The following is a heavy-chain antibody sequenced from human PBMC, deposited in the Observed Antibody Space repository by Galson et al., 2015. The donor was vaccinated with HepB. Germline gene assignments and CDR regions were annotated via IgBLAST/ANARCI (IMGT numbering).Heavy chain of an antibody. CDR3: ARDMRDWGIFGLGAKGVGNYDGMDV. D-gene: IGHD3/OR15-3a*01. CDR2: ATSSSSYR. CDR1: GFTFSDYY. V-gene: IGHV3-11*05. J-gene: IGHJ6*02. Sequence: SLRLSCAASGFTFSDYYMSWIRQAPGKGLEWISYATSSSSYRSYADSVKGRFTISRDNAKNALYLQMNSLRAEDTAVYYCARDMRDWGIFGLGAKGVGNYDGMDVRGQGPTVTVSS.